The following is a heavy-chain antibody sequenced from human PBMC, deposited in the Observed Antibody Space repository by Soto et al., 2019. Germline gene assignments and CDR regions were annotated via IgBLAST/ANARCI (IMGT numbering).Heavy chain of an antibody. J-gene: IGHJ5*02. CDR3: ARDGGRDGYFGNWLDP. CDR1: GGTFSNYA. V-gene: IGHV1-69*12. CDR2: IIPIFGTT. D-gene: IGHD5-12*01. Sequence: QVQLVQSGAEVKKPGSSVKVSCKASGGTFSNYAISWVRQAHGQGLEWVGGIIPIFGTTNFAQKFQGRVTITAVESTTTAYMELSGLRSEDTAVYYCARDGGRDGYFGNWLDPWGQGTLVTVSS.